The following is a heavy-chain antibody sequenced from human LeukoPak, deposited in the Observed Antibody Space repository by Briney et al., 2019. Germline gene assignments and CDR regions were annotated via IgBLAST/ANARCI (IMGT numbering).Heavy chain of an antibody. CDR3: ARAEMATNSYYFDY. V-gene: IGHV6-1*01. CDR2: TYYRSKLYN. CDR1: GDSLSSNSAA. D-gene: IGHD5-24*01. Sequence: SQTLSLTCAISGDSLSSNSAAWNWLRQSPSRGLEWLGRTYYRSKLYNDYAVSVKSLITINPDTSKDQFSLQLNSVTPEDTAVYYCARAEMATNSYYFDYWGQGTLVTVSS. J-gene: IGHJ4*02.